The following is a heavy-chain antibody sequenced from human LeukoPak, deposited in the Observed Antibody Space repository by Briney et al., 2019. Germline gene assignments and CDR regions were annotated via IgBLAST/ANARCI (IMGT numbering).Heavy chain of an antibody. CDR1: GLTFSDYY. D-gene: IGHD6-13*01. CDR3: ARDLGIAAAGTPLDAFDI. Sequence: GGSLRLSCAASGLTFSDYYMSWIRQAPGKGLEWVSYISSSGSTIYYADSVKGRFTISRDNAKNSLYLQMNSLRAEDTAVYYCARDLGIAAAGTPLDAFDIWGQGTMVTVSS. V-gene: IGHV3-11*01. J-gene: IGHJ3*02. CDR2: ISSSGSTI.